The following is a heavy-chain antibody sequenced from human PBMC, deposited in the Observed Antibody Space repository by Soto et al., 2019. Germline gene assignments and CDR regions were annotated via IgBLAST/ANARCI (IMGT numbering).Heavy chain of an antibody. CDR3: ARVKSDILTGYYRVFDY. CDR2: IYDSVST. J-gene: IGHJ4*02. D-gene: IGHD3-9*01. CDR1: GGSISSYY. V-gene: IGHV4-59*01. Sequence: SETLSLTCTVSGGSISSYYWSWIRQPPGKGLEWIGYIYDSVSTNYNPSLKSRVTISVDTSKNQFSLKLSSVTAADTAVYYCARVKSDILTGYYRVFDYWGQGTLVTASS.